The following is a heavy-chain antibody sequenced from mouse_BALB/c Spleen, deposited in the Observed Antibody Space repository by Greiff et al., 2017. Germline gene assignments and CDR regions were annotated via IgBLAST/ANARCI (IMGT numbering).Heavy chain of an antibody. CDR1: GYAFTNYL. Sequence: VQLQQSGAELVRPGTSVKVSCKASGYAFTNYLIEWVKQRPGQGLEWIGVINPGSGGTNYNEKFKGKATLTADKSSSTAYMQLSSLTSDDSAVYFCARSDYGYDSAWFAYWGQGTLVTVSA. CDR3: ARSDYGYDSAWFAY. V-gene: IGHV1-54*01. CDR2: INPGSGGT. J-gene: IGHJ3*01. D-gene: IGHD2-2*01.